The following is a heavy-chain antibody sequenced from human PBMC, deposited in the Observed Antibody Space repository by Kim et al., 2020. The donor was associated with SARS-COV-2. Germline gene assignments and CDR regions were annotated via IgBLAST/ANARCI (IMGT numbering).Heavy chain of an antibody. CDR1: GGSISSSSYY. Sequence: SETLSLTCTVSGGSISSSSYYWGWIRQPPGKGLEWIGSIYYSGSTYYNPSLKSRVTISVDTSKNQFSLKLSSVTAADTAVYYCARLGYSGSRHSGYWGQGTLVTVSS. CDR3: ARLGYSGSRHSGY. V-gene: IGHV4-39*01. D-gene: IGHD1-26*01. CDR2: IYYSGST. J-gene: IGHJ4*02.